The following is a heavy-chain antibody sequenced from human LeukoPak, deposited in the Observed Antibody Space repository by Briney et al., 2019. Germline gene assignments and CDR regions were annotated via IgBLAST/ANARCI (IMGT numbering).Heavy chain of an antibody. CDR1: GCSISGYY. V-gene: IGHV4-59*01. CDR2: IYYSGSA. Sequence: PSETLSLTCTVSGCSISGYYWSWIRQPPGEGLEWIGYIYYSGSANYNPSLKSRVTISVDTSKIQFSLKLSSVTAADTAVYYCARDTGHYGLDVWGQGTTVTVSS. CDR3: ARDTGHYGLDV. D-gene: IGHD1-14*01. J-gene: IGHJ6*02.